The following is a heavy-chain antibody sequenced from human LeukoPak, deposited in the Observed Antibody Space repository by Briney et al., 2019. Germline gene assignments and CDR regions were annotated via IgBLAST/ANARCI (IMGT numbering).Heavy chain of an antibody. CDR3: ARDSAWTYAVPIGPDAFDI. CDR2: IIPNLGIA. J-gene: IGHJ3*02. CDR1: GGTFSSYA. V-gene: IGHV1-69*04. D-gene: IGHD2-8*01. Sequence: SVKVSCKASGGTFSSYAISWVRQAPGQGLEWMGRIIPNLGIANYAQKFQGRVTITADKSTSTAYMELSSLRSEDTAVYYCARDSAWTYAVPIGPDAFDIWGQGTMVTVSS.